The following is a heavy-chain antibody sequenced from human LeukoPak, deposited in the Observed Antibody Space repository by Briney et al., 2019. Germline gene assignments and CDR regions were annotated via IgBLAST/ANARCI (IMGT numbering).Heavy chain of an antibody. V-gene: IGHV3-48*01. CDR3: ARADYYYDSSGYKYYSDY. Sequence: PGGSLRLSCAASGFTFSRYSMNWVRQAPGKGLEWLSYISSSSSTIYYADSVKGRFTISRDNAKNSLHLQVNNLRAEDTAVYYCARADYYYDSSGYKYYSDYWGQGTLVTVSS. CDR1: GFTFSRYS. J-gene: IGHJ4*02. D-gene: IGHD3-22*01. CDR2: ISSSSSTI.